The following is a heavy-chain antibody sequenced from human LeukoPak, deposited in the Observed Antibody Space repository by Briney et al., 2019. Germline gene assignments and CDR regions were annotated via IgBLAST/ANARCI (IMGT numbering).Heavy chain of an antibody. CDR1: GFTFDDYA. J-gene: IGHJ4*02. V-gene: IGHV3-9*01. D-gene: IGHD6-6*01. CDR2: ISWNSGSI. CDR3: AKDWGSSSNECDFDY. Sequence: GRSLRLSCAASGFTFDDYAMHWVRQAPGKGLEWVSGISWNSGSIGYADSVKGRFTISRDNAKNSLYLQMNSLRAEDTALYYCAKDWGSSSNECDFDYFGQGTLVHVSS.